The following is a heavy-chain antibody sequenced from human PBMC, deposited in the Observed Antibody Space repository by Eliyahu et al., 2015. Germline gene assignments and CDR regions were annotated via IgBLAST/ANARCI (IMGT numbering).Heavy chain of an antibody. V-gene: IGHV3-23*01. Sequence: EVQLLESGGGLVQPGGSLRLSCAASGFTFSSYVMSWVRQAPGKGLEWVSAISGSGGSTYYADSVKGQFTISRDNSKNTLYLQMNSLRAEDTAVYYCAKISYGDYRYDYWGQGTLVTVSS. CDR1: GFTFSSYV. D-gene: IGHD4-17*01. CDR3: AKISYGDYRYDY. CDR2: ISGSGGST. J-gene: IGHJ4*02.